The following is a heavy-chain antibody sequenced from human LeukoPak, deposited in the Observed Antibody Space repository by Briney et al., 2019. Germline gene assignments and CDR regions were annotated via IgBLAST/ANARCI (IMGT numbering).Heavy chain of an antibody. V-gene: IGHV3-48*03. D-gene: IGHD1-1*01. Sequence: HTGGSLRLSCAASGLTFSIYEMNWVRQAPGKGLEWVSYISSSGDMIYYADSVKGRFTISRDSAKKSVYLQMKSLRDEDTAVYYCATSPRSTGRVFNYWGQGTLVTVSS. CDR2: ISSSGDMI. CDR3: ATSPRSTGRVFNY. CDR1: GLTFSIYE. J-gene: IGHJ4*02.